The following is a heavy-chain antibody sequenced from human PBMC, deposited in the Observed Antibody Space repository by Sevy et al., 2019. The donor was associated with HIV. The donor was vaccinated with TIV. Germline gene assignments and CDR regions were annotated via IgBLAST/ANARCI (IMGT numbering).Heavy chain of an antibody. V-gene: IGHV1-2*06. CDR1: GYTFTGYY. J-gene: IGHJ4*02. CDR3: ARSIMITFGGRGFDY. Sequence: ASVKVSCKASGYTFTGYYMHWVRQAPGQGLEWMGRINPNSGGTNYAQKFQGRVTMTRDTSISTAYMELSRLRSDDTAVYYCARSIMITFGGRGFDYWGQGTLVTVSS. CDR2: INPNSGGT. D-gene: IGHD3-16*01.